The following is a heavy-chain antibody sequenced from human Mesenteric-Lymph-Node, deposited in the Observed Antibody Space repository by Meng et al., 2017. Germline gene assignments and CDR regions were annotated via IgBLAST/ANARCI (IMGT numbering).Heavy chain of an antibody. J-gene: IGHJ4*02. V-gene: IGHV3-7*01. CDR2: IKQDGSEK. D-gene: IGHD3-10*01. CDR1: GFTFSDYW. Sequence: GESLKISCAASGFTFSDYWMHWVRQAPGKGLEWVANIKQDGSEKYYVDSVKGRFTISRDNAKNSLYLQMNSLRAEDTAVYYCARDPYYIDYWGQGTLVTV. CDR3: ARDPYYIDY.